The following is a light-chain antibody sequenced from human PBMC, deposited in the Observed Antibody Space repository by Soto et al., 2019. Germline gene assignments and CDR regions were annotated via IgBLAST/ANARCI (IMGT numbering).Light chain of an antibody. Sequence: IVLTQSPGTLSLSPGERATLSCRASQSVSSSYLAWYQQKPGQAPRLLIDGASSRATGIPDRFSGSGSGTDFTLTISRLEPDDFAVYYCQHYGSSPAFGGGTKVEI. J-gene: IGKJ4*01. CDR1: QSVSSSY. CDR2: GAS. V-gene: IGKV3-20*01. CDR3: QHYGSSPA.